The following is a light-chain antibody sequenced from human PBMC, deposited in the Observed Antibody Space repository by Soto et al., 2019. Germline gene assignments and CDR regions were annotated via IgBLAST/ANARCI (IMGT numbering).Light chain of an antibody. CDR3: QVWGRTDAHVV. V-gene: IGLV3-21*02. J-gene: IGLJ2*01. CDR1: NIGSKS. CDR2: NDN. Sequence: SYELTQAPSVSVAPGQTARITCEKSNIGSKSIHWYQQKPGQAPVLVVYNDNDRPSGIPERFSGSDSGNTATLTISRVEDGDEADYYCQVWGRTDAHVVFGGGTKLTVL.